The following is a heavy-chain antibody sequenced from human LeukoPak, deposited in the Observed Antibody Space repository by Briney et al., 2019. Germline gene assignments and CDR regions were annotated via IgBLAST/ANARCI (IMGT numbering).Heavy chain of an antibody. CDR2: ICSSGST. J-gene: IGHJ3*02. CDR1: GGSISSCNW. V-gene: IGHV4-4*02. Sequence: SETLSLTCAVSGGSISSCNWWSWLRQPPGKGLGGIAIICSSGSTNYNPSLKSRVTISVDKSKNQLSLQLSSVTAADTAVYYCARSLPEPVVVVAAIRAFDIWGQGTMVTVSS. CDR3: ARSLPEPVVVVAAIRAFDI. D-gene: IGHD2-15*01.